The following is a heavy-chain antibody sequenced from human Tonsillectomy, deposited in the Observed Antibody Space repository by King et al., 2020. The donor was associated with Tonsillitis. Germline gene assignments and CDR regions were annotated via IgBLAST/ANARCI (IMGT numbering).Heavy chain of an antibody. J-gene: IGHJ4*02. CDR2: IYSGGSST. CDR3: AKGSGGNSDGYGRFDY. D-gene: IGHD5-18*01. Sequence: VQLQESGGGLVQPGGSLRLSCAASGFTLSSYAMSWVRQAPGKGLEWVSVIYSGGSSTHYADSVKGRFTISRDDSKNTLYLQMNSLRAGDTVVYYCAKGSGGNSDGYGRFDYWGQGTLVTVSS. CDR1: GFTLSSYA. V-gene: IGHV3-23*03.